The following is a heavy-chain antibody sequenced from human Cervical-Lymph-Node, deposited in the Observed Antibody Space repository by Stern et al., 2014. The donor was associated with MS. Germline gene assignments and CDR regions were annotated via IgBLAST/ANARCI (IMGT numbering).Heavy chain of an antibody. CDR1: GFSFSTSGVG. V-gene: IGHV2-5*02. D-gene: IGHD3-22*01. Sequence: QVTLKESGPTLVKPTQTLTLTCTFSGFSFSTSGVGVGWIRQPPGRALECLAVIYWDDDEHYNPSLKSRLTISKDTSKNQVILTLTNMAPVDTATYYCVHGPPASDSDGYYYGFDSWGRGPLVTVPP. CDR2: IYWDDDE. CDR3: VHGPPASDSDGYYYGFDS. J-gene: IGHJ4*02.